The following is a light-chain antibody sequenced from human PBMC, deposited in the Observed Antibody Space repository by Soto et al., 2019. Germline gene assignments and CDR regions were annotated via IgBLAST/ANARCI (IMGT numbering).Light chain of an antibody. CDR3: TSYTSDNRSYV. Sequence: QSALTQPRSVSGSPGQSVTISCTGTNSDVGTFYFVSWYQQYPDKGPKLIIYDVTERPSGVPDRFSGSKSGNTASLTISGLQAEDDAHYYCTSYTSDNRSYVFGAGTKLTVL. V-gene: IGLV2-11*01. CDR2: DVT. J-gene: IGLJ1*01. CDR1: NSDVGTFYF.